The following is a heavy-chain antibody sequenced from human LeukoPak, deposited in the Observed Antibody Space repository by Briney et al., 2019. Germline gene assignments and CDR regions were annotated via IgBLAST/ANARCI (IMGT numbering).Heavy chain of an antibody. CDR2: INPNSGGT. Sequence: GASVKFYCPASGYTFTGYYMHWVRQAPGQGLEWMGWINPNSGGTNYAQKFQGRVTMTRDTSISTAYMELSRLRSDDTAVYYCATTELGAAAGRGTFDYWGQGTLVTVSS. CDR1: GYTFTGYY. D-gene: IGHD6-13*01. V-gene: IGHV1-2*02. J-gene: IGHJ4*02. CDR3: ATTELGAAAGRGTFDY.